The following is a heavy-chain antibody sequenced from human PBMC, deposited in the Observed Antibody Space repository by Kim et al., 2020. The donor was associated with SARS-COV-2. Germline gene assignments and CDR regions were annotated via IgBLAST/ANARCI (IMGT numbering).Heavy chain of an antibody. Sequence: SETLSLTCTVSGGSISSTDHYWAWIRQPPGEGLEWIGTIYYSGNTFYNSSLKSRVTLSVDTSRNQFSLRLKSVTAADTAIYYCVRQWGYYGSGSSVFEYWGQGTLVTVSS. V-gene: IGHV4-39*01. CDR3: VRQWGYYGSGSSVFEY. D-gene: IGHD3-10*01. CDR1: GGSISSTDHY. CDR2: IYYSGNT. J-gene: IGHJ4*02.